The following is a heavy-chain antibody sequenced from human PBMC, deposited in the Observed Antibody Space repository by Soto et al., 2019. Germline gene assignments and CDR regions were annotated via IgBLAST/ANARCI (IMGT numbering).Heavy chain of an antibody. J-gene: IGHJ4*02. CDR3: ARTTAVPNTLRSRYFFDY. CDR1: GGSVSDKTYY. D-gene: IGHD4-17*01. V-gene: IGHV4-61*01. Sequence: KTSETLSLTCSVSGGSVSDKTYYWSWIRQPPGKRLEWIGYVYYSGTTNYNPSLKSRVTISVDLSKSRFSLRLSSVTTADTALYYCARTTAVPNTLRSRYFFDYWGQGTLVTVSS. CDR2: VYYSGTT.